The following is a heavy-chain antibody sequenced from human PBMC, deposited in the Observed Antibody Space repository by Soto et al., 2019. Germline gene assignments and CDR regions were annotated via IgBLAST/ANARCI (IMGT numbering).Heavy chain of an antibody. CDR1: GFTFSSYS. D-gene: IGHD3-9*01. CDR2: ISSSSSYI. V-gene: IGHV3-21*01. CDR3: ARDAPYYYDILTGYRTYYYGMDV. Sequence: GGSLRLSCAASGFTFSSYSMNWVRQAPGKGLEWVSSISSSSSYIYYADSVKGRFTISRDNAKNSLYLQMNSLRAEDTAVYYCARDAPYYYDILTGYRTYYYGMDVWGQGTTVTVSS. J-gene: IGHJ6*02.